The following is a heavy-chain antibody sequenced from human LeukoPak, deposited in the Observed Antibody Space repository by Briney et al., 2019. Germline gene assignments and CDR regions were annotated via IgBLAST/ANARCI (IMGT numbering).Heavy chain of an antibody. CDR1: GFTFSSYA. J-gene: IGHJ5*02. CDR3: ARDRGGIAAEFDWFDP. CDR2: ISYDGSNK. V-gene: IGHV3-30-3*01. Sequence: GGSLRLSCAASGFTFSSYAMHSVRQAPGKGLEWVAVISYDGSNKYYADSVKGRFTISRDNSKNTLYLQMNSLGAEDTAVYYCARDRGGIAAEFDWFDPWGQGTLVTVSS. D-gene: IGHD6-13*01.